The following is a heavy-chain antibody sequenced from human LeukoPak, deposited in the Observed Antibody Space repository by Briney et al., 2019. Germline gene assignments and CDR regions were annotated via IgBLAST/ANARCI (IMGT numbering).Heavy chain of an antibody. CDR2: ISAYNGNT. D-gene: IGHD6-25*01. V-gene: IGHV1-18*04. Sequence: ASVKVSCKASGYTFSGYYMHWVRQAPGQGLEWMGWISAYNGNTNYAQKLQDRVTMTTDTSTSTAYMELRSLRSDDTAVYYCARGTASTYSSAFDPWGQGTLVTVSS. CDR3: ARGTASTYSSAFDP. J-gene: IGHJ5*02. CDR1: GYTFSGYY.